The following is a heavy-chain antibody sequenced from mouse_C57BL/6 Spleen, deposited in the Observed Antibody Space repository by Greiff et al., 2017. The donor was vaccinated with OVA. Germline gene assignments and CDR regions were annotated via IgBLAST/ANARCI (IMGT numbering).Heavy chain of an antibody. CDR2: ISDGGSYT. Sequence: EVQGVESGGGLVKPGGSLKLSCAASGFTFSSYAMSWVRQTPEKRLEWVATISDGGSYTYYPDNVKGRFTISRDNAKNNLYLQMSHLKSEDTAMYYCARDRELLYAMDYWGQGTSVTVSS. CDR3: ARDRELLYAMDY. CDR1: GFTFSSYA. V-gene: IGHV5-4*01. J-gene: IGHJ4*01. D-gene: IGHD2-12*01.